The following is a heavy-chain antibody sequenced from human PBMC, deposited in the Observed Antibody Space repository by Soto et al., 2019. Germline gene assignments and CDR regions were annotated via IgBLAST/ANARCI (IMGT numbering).Heavy chain of an antibody. J-gene: IGHJ6*02. V-gene: IGHV3-33*01. D-gene: IGHD6-19*01. CDR1: GFTVSSYG. Sequence: GGSLRLSCAASGFTVSSYGMHWVRQAPGKGLEWVAVIWYDGSNKYYADSEKGRFSISRDNSKNTLYLQMNRLRAEDTAVYYCARDHQTGYSSGWYYYYGMDVWGQGTTVTVSS. CDR3: ARDHQTGYSSGWYYYYGMDV. CDR2: IWYDGSNK.